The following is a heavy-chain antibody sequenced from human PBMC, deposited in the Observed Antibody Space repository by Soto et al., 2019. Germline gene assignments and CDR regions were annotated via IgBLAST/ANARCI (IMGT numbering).Heavy chain of an antibody. J-gene: IGHJ6*02. Sequence: PGGSLRLSCGASGFTFSSYTMNWVRQAPGKGLEWVSSISSSSYIFYADSVRGRFTISRDNAKNSLYLQINSLRAEDAAVYYCARDCSGGSCYPGMDVWGQGTTVTVSS. D-gene: IGHD2-15*01. CDR2: ISSSSYI. CDR1: GFTFSSYT. CDR3: ARDCSGGSCYPGMDV. V-gene: IGHV3-21*01.